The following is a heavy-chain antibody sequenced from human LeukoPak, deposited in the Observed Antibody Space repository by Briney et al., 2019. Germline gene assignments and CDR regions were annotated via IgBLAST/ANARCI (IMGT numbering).Heavy chain of an antibody. Sequence: SETLSLTCAVYGGSFSGYYWSWIRQPPGKGLEWIGEINHSGSTNYNPSLKSRVTISVDTSKNQFSLKLSSVTAADTAVYYCARVIWFGDYWFDPWGQGTLVTVSS. CDR1: GGSFSGYY. CDR2: INHSGST. J-gene: IGHJ5*02. CDR3: ARVIWFGDYWFDP. D-gene: IGHD3-10*01. V-gene: IGHV4-34*01.